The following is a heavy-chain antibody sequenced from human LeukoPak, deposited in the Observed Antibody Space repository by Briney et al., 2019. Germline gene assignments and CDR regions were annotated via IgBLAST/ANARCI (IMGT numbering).Heavy chain of an antibody. D-gene: IGHD5-18*01. V-gene: IGHV3-53*01. CDR1: GFTVSSNY. CDR3: ARSRSDTAMGYYYYYYMDV. J-gene: IGHJ6*03. Sequence: GGSLRLSCAASGFTVSSNYMSWVRQAPGKGLEWVSVIYRGGSTYYADSVKGRSTISRDNSKNTLYLQMNSLRAEDTAVYYCARSRSDTAMGYYYYYYMDVWGKGTTVTISS. CDR2: IYRGGST.